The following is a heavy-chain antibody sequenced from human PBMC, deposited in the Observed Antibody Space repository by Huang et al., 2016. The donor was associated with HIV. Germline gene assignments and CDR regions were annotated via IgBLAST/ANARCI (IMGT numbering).Heavy chain of an antibody. D-gene: IGHD1-26*01. CDR2: MSWNSSNI. V-gene: IGHV3-9*01. CDR3: VKGDIVGTANFFDY. CDR1: GFRFDNSA. J-gene: IGHJ4*02. Sequence: EVQLVESGGNLIQTGGSLRLACAASGFRFDNSAMYWVRQAPGKGLEGVSSMSWNSSNIAYGDSGKGRVTISRDNARNSLYLQMNSLRPDDTALYYCVKGDIVGTANFFDYWGQGTQVSVSS.